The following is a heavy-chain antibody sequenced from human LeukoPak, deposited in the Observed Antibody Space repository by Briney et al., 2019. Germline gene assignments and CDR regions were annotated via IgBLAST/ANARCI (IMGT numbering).Heavy chain of an antibody. CDR1: GFTVSSNY. J-gene: IGHJ4*02. V-gene: IGHV3-66*01. D-gene: IGHD6-19*01. CDR3: ARDLTIAVAGSGGNY. CDR2: IYSGGST. Sequence: GGSLRLSCAASGFTVSSNYMSWVRQAPGKELEWVSVIYSGGSTYYADSVKGRFTISRDNSKNTLYLQMNSLRAEDTAVYYCARDLTIAVAGSGGNYWGQGTLVTVSS.